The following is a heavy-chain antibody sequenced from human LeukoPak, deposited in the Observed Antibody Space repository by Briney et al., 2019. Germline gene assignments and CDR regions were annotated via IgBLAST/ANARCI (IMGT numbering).Heavy chain of an antibody. J-gene: IGHJ6*03. CDR3: ATIKPSNYYYMDV. Sequence: SETLSLTCAVYGGSFSGYYWSWIRQPPGKGLEWIGEINHSGSTNYNPSLKSRVTISVDTSKNQFSLKLSSVTAADTAVYYCATIKPSNYYYMDVWGKGTTVTVSS. V-gene: IGHV4-34*01. CDR2: INHSGST. D-gene: IGHD5-12*01. CDR1: GGSFSGYY.